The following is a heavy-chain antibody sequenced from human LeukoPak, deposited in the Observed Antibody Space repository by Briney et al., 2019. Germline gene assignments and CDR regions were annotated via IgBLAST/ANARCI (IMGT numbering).Heavy chain of an antibody. D-gene: IGHD3-10*01. V-gene: IGHV3-11*04. CDR3: ARVRGSYSSDY. Sequence: KPGGSLRLSCAASGFTFSDYYMSWLRQAPGKGLEWISYISSRGSTIYYADSVKGRFTISRDNAKSSLYLQMNSLRAEDTAVYYCARVRGSYSSDYWGQGTLVTVSS. CDR1: GFTFSDYY. CDR2: ISSRGSTI. J-gene: IGHJ4*02.